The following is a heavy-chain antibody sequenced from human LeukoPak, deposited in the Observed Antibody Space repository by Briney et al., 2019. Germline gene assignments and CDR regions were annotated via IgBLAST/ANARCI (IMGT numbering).Heavy chain of an antibody. J-gene: IGHJ4*02. D-gene: IGHD6-19*01. CDR2: MNWNGKSI. CDR1: GFKFDDYG. Sequence: SGGSLRLSCAASGFKFDDYGMSWVRQGPGKGLEWVSGMNWNGKSIGYADSLQGRLTISRDNAKNLLYLQMNSLRVEDTALYYCARWLTTIGWFPANYWGQGPLVTVSS. V-gene: IGHV3-20*04. CDR3: ARWLTTIGWFPANY.